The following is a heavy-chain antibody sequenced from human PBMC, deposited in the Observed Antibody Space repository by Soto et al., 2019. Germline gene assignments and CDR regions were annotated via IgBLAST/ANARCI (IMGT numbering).Heavy chain of an antibody. CDR1: GGTFSSYA. D-gene: IGHD2-2*01. CDR3: ARDCSSTSCSSSTAAIYYYYGMDV. V-gene: IGHV1-69*13. J-gene: IGHJ6*02. CDR2: IIPIFGTA. Sequence: SLKVSCKASGGTFSSYAISWVRQAPGQGLEWMGGIIPIFGTANYAQKFQGRVTITADESTSTAYMELSSLRSEDTAVYYCARDCSSTSCSSSTAAIYYYYGMDVWGQGTTVTVSS.